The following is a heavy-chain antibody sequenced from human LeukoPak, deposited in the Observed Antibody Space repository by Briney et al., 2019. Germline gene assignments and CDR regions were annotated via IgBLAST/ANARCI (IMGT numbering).Heavy chain of an antibody. J-gene: IGHJ4*02. CDR2: ISSSSSTI. CDR1: GFTFSDYY. V-gene: IGHV3-11*01. D-gene: IGHD5-24*01. Sequence: PGGALRLSCAASGFTFSDYYMSWIRHAPGKGLERVSYISSSSSTIYYADSVKGRFTISRDNAKNSLYLQMNSLRAEDTAVYHCARGGNGYNYFFDYWGQGTLVTVSS. CDR3: ARGGNGYNYFFDY.